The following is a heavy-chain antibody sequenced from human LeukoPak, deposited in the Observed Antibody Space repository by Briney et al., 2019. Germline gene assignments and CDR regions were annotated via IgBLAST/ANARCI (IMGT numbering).Heavy chain of an antibody. J-gene: IGHJ4*02. CDR2: ITGSGGNT. Sequence: GGSLRLSCVASGFTFSNYAMSWVRQAPGKGLEWVSAITGSGGNTYYADSVKGRFTISRDDSKNTVFLQMNSLRAEDTAVYYCAKWGDYDVLTGYYVSDYWGQGTLVTVSS. D-gene: IGHD3-9*01. CDR1: GFTFSNYA. CDR3: AKWGDYDVLTGYYVSDY. V-gene: IGHV3-23*01.